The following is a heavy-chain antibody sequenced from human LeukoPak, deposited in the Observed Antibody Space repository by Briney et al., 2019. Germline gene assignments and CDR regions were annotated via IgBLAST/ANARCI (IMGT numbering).Heavy chain of an antibody. Sequence: PSETLSLTCTVSRGSISSSYWSWIRQPPGKGLEWIGYIYHSGDTNSNPSLKSRVTISMDTSKNQFSLKLSSVAAADTAVYYCARHNFARPFDYWGQGTQVTVSS. V-gene: IGHV4-59*08. CDR3: ARHNFARPFDY. D-gene: IGHD6-6*01. CDR2: IYHSGDT. J-gene: IGHJ4*02. CDR1: RGSISSSY.